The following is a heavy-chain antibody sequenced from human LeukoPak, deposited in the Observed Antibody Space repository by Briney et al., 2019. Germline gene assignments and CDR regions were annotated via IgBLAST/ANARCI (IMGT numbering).Heavy chain of an antibody. Sequence: PSETLSLTCTVSGGSISSSSYYWGWIRQPPGKGLEWIGSIYYSGSTYYNPSLKSRVTISVDTSKNQFSLKLSSVTAANTAVYYCARAPDYGGSDYFDYWGQGTLVTVSS. D-gene: IGHD4-23*01. J-gene: IGHJ4*02. V-gene: IGHV4-39*07. CDR2: IYYSGST. CDR3: ARAPDYGGSDYFDY. CDR1: GGSISSSSYY.